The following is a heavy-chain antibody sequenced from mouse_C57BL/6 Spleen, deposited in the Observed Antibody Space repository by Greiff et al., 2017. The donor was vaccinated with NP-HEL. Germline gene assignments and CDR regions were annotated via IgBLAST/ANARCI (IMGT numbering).Heavy chain of an antibody. V-gene: IGHV1-72*01. J-gene: IGHJ4*01. CDR1: GYTFTSYW. CDR3: ARREDSAPYYAMDY. CDR2: IDPNSGGT. Sequence: QVQLQQPGAELVKPGASVKLSCKASGYTFTSYWMHWVKQRPGRGLEWIGRIDPNSGGTKYNEKFKSKATLTVDKPSSKAYMQLSSLTSEDSAVYYCARREDSAPYYAMDYWGQGTSVTVSS.